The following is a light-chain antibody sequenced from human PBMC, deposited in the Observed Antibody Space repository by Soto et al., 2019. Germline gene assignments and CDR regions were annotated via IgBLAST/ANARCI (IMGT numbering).Light chain of an antibody. CDR2: DAS. J-gene: IGKJ5*01. V-gene: IGKV3-11*01. CDR1: QSVSSY. Sequence: EIVLTQSPATLSLSPGERATLSCRASQSVSSYLAWYQQKPGQAPRLLIYDASNRATGIPGRFSGSGFGTDFTLTISSLEPEDFAVYYCQQRSSWPPIAFGQGTRLEIK. CDR3: QQRSSWPPIA.